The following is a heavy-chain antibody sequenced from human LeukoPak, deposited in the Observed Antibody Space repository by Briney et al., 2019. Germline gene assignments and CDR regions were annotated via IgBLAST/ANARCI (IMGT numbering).Heavy chain of an antibody. V-gene: IGHV3-33*01. J-gene: IGHJ4*02. CDR2: IWYDGSNK. D-gene: IGHD2-8*02. Sequence: PGGSLRLSCAASGFTFSSYGMHWVRQAPGKGLEWVAVIWYDGSNKYYADSVKGRFTISRDNSKNTLYLQMNSLRAEDTAVYYCARVLVVYAILGAFDIWGQGTLVIVSS. CDR1: GFTFSSYG. CDR3: ARVLVVYAILGAFDI.